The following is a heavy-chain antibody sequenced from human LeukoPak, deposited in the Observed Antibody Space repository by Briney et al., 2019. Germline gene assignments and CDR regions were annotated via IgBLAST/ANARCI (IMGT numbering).Heavy chain of an antibody. Sequence: PSETLSLTCTVSGGSISSGSYYWSWIRQPAGKGLEWIGRIYTSGSTNYNPSLKSRVTISVDTSKNQFSLKLSSVTAADTAVYYCARARGNMVATLGYFDYWGQGTLVTVSS. CDR2: IYTSGST. J-gene: IGHJ4*02. D-gene: IGHD5-12*01. CDR3: ARARGNMVATLGYFDY. V-gene: IGHV4-61*02. CDR1: GGSISSGSYY.